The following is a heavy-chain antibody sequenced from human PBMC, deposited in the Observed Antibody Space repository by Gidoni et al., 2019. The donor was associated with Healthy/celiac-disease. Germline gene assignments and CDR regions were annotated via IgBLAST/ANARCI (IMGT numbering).Heavy chain of an antibody. CDR1: GFTFSSYA. CDR2: ISYDGSNK. V-gene: IGHV3-30-3*01. D-gene: IGHD3-3*01. CDR3: ARGTKYHVLRFLEWSPYYFDY. Sequence: QVQLVESGGGVVQPGRSLRLSCAASGFTFSSYAMHWVRQAPGKGLEWVAVISYDGSNKYYADAVKGRFTISRDNSKNTLYLQMNSLRAEDTAVYYCARGTKYHVLRFLEWSPYYFDYWGQGTLVTVSS. J-gene: IGHJ4*02.